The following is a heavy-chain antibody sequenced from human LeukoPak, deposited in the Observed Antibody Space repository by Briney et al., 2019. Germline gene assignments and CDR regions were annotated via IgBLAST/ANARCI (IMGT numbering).Heavy chain of an antibody. V-gene: IGHV4-39*01. CDR2: IYYSGST. J-gene: IGHJ4*02. CDR3: ARQLGYCTNGVCQTFDY. CDR1: GGSIYSGDYY. D-gene: IGHD2-8*01. Sequence: SETLSLTCTVSGGSIYSGDYYWTWIRQPPGKGLEWIGSIYYSGSTYYSPSLKSRVTISVDTSKNQFSLKLSSVTAADTAVYYCARQLGYCTNGVCQTFDYWGQGTLVTVSS.